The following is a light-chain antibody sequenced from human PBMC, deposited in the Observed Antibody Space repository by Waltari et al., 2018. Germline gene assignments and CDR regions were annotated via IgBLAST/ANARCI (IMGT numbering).Light chain of an antibody. J-gene: IGKJ3*01. CDR3: QLYYSNPPFFT. Sequence: DIVMTQSPDSLAVSLGERATISCKSSQSVFYNATNKNYLTWYQQKPGQPPKVLIYWASTRDSGVPDRFSGSGPGTDFTLTISGLQAEDVAVYYCQLYYSNPPFFTFGPGTKVDIK. CDR1: QSVFYNATNKNY. V-gene: IGKV4-1*01. CDR2: WAS.